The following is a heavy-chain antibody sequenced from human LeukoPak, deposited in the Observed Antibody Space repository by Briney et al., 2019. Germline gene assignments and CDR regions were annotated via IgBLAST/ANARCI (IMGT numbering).Heavy chain of an antibody. V-gene: IGHV3-64*01. D-gene: IGHD2-15*01. Sequence: GGSLRLPCAASGFTFNTYAMHWVRQAPGKGLEFVSSISSSGGNTYYANSVKGRFTISRDDSKNTLYLQMGSLRPEDMAVYYCARASGRGLYYFDYWGQGPLVTVSS. CDR3: ARASGRGLYYFDY. CDR2: ISSSGGNT. CDR1: GFTFNTYA. J-gene: IGHJ4*02.